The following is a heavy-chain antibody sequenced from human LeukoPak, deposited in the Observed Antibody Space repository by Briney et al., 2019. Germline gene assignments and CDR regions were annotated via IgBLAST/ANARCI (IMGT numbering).Heavy chain of an antibody. CDR3: ARERFTMVRGTFGYYFDY. CDR1: GGSISSYY. Sequence: SETLSLTCTVSGGSISSYYWSWIRQPPGKGLEWIGYIWNSGSTNYNASLKSRVSISVDTSRNHFSLRLSSVTAADTAVYYCARERFTMVRGTFGYYFDYWGQGSLVIVSS. J-gene: IGHJ4*02. D-gene: IGHD3-10*01. CDR2: IWNSGST. V-gene: IGHV4-59*01.